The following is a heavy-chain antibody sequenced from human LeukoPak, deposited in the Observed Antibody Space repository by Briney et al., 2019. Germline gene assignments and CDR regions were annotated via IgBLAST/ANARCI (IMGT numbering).Heavy chain of an antibody. J-gene: IGHJ4*02. Sequence: GGSLRLSCAASGFTFSSYWMHWVRQVPGKGLVWVSRINSDGSTTRYADSVKGRFTISRDNAKNTLDLQMNSLRAEDTAVYYCAKGWDYYDSSGGDYFDYWGQGTLVTVSS. CDR3: AKGWDYYDSSGGDYFDY. CDR1: GFTFSSYW. CDR2: INSDGSTT. V-gene: IGHV3-74*01. D-gene: IGHD3-22*01.